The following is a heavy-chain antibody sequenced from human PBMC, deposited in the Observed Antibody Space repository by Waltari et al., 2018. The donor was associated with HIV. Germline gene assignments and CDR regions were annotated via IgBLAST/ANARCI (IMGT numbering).Heavy chain of an antibody. CDR2: IYSAGNN. Sequence: QVQLQESGPGLVKPSETLSLVCSVSVGSIKNPAYYWAWIRQPPGKGFEWIGTIYSAGNNYYKTSYNSSLQSRITISADTSKNHFSLRLASVTAADTAVYFCSRLILGTTSRYFAAWGRGTLVTVSS. J-gene: IGHJ2*01. D-gene: IGHD1-26*01. CDR3: SRLILGTTSRYFAA. CDR1: VGSIKNPAYY. V-gene: IGHV4-39*02.